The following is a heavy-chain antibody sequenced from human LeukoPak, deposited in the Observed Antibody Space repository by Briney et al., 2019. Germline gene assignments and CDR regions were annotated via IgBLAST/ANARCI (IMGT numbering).Heavy chain of an antibody. V-gene: IGHV3-23*01. J-gene: IGHJ4*02. Sequence: PGGSLKLSCAASGFNFSTYSMNWVRQAPGKWLKWVSAITGSGLTTYYADSVKGRFTISRDNSKNTLYLQMNSLRAEDTAVYYCAKDLSPCPDLGQGILVTVSS. CDR3: AKDLSPCPD. CDR2: ITGSGLTT. CDR1: GFNFSTYS.